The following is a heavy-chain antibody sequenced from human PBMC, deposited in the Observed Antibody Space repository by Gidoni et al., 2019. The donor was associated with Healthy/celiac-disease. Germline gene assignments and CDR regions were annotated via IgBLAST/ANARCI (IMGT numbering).Heavy chain of an antibody. D-gene: IGHD6-13*01. J-gene: IGHJ6*02. CDR3: ARGGFPISSSWYDTRRKENYYYYGMDV. CDR2: IYYSGST. CDR1: GGSISSYY. V-gene: IGHV4-59*01. Sequence: QVQLQESGPGLVKPSETLSLTCTVSGGSISSYYWSWIRQPPGKGLEWIGYIYYSGSTNYNPSLKSRVTISVDTSKNQFSLKLSSVTAADTAVYYCARGGFPISSSWYDTRRKENYYYYGMDVWGQGTTVTVSS.